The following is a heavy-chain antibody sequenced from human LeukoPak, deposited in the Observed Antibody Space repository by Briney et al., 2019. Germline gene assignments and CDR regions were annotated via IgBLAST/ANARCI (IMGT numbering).Heavy chain of an antibody. CDR3: ARDWWYGDYSIGNN. CDR2: ISGYKGNT. J-gene: IGHJ4*02. D-gene: IGHD4-17*01. Sequence: GPVKVSCKASGYTFTTYGISWVRQAPGQGLGWMGWISGYKGNTKYAHNFQGRVTVSTDTSTTTVYMELRSLRSDDTAVYYCARDWWYGDYSIGNNWGQGTLVTVSS. CDR1: GYTFTTYG. V-gene: IGHV1-18*01.